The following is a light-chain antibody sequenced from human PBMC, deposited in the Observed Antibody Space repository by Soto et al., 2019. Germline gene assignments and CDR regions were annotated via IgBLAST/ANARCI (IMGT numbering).Light chain of an antibody. Sequence: DIQMTQSPSTLSASGGGRVTITCRASQSLSNWLAWYQQKPVKAPKLLIYDASSLQIGVPSRFSGSGSGTEFTLNISSLQPDDFATYYCQQYNSYSWTFGQGNKVDIK. CDR2: DAS. V-gene: IGKV1-5*01. CDR1: QSLSNW. J-gene: IGKJ1*01. CDR3: QQYNSYSWT.